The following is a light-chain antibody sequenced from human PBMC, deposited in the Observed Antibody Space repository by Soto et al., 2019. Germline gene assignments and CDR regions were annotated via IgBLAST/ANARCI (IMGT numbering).Light chain of an antibody. J-gene: IGKJ4*01. CDR3: QQSNSYPLT. Sequence: IQLTQSPSSLSASGGDRVTITCRASQGIGSNLAWYLQKPGEAPKLLVYGASTLQGGVPSRFSGSGSRTLFTLTITSLQPEDFATYFCQQSNSYPLTFGVGTKVEIK. CDR1: QGIGSN. CDR2: GAS. V-gene: IGKV1-9*01.